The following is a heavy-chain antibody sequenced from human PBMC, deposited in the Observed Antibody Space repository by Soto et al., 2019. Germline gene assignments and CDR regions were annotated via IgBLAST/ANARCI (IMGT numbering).Heavy chain of an antibody. CDR2: IYYSGST. CDR3: ARQMGYCSSTRCYVDP. Sequence: SETLSLTCTVSGGSISSYYWSWIRQPPGKGLEWIGYIYYSGSTNYNPSLKSRVTISVDTSKNQFSLKLSSVTAADTAVYYCARQMGYCSSTRCYVDPWGQGTLVTVSS. CDR1: GGSISSYY. V-gene: IGHV4-59*08. D-gene: IGHD2-2*01. J-gene: IGHJ5*02.